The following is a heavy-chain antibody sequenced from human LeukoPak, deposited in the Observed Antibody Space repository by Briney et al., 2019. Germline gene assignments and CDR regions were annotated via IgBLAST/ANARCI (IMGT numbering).Heavy chain of an antibody. CDR2: ISYDGSNK. D-gene: IGHD6-13*01. J-gene: IGHJ6*02. CDR3: ARELYSSPPLIYYYGMDV. V-gene: IGHV3-30-3*01. CDR1: GFTFSSYA. Sequence: GGSLRLSCAASGFTFSSYAMHWVRQAPGKGLEWVAVISYDGSNKYCADSVKGRFTISRDNSKNTLYLQMNSLRAEDTAVYYCARELYSSPPLIYYYGMDVWGQGTTVTVS.